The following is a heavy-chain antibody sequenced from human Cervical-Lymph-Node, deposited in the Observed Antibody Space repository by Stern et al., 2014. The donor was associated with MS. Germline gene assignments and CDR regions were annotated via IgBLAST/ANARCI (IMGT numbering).Heavy chain of an antibody. CDR1: GFSFSTSRVG. J-gene: IGHJ4*02. Sequence: QVTLKESGPTLVKPTQTLTLTCTFSGFSFSTSRVGVGWIRQPPGKALEWLALNLWDDAKRYSPSLKSRLTITKDTSKNQVVLTMTNMDPVDTATYYCAHQYRHIDYWGQGTLVTVSS. CDR2: NLWDDAK. V-gene: IGHV2-5*02. D-gene: IGHD5-12*01. CDR3: AHQYRHIDY.